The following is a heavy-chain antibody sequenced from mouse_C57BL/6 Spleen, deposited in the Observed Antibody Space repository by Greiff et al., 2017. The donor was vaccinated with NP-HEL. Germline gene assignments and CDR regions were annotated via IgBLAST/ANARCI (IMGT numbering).Heavy chain of an antibody. CDR2: INPGSGGT. Sequence: QVQLKQSGAELVRPGTSVKVSCKASGYAFTNYLIEWVKQRPGQGLEWIGVINPGSGGTNYNEKFKGKATLTADKSSSTAYMQLSSLTSEDSAVYFCARGKYYYGSSYACDYWGQGTTLTVSS. CDR3: ARGKYYYGSSYACDY. CDR1: GYAFTNYL. J-gene: IGHJ2*01. V-gene: IGHV1-54*01. D-gene: IGHD1-1*01.